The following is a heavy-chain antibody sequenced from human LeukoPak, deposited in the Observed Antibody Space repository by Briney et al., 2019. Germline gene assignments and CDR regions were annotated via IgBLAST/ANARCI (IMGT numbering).Heavy chain of an antibody. CDR2: ISGSGGST. CDR3: AKGDGSGSYCDY. D-gene: IGHD3-10*01. CDR1: GFTFSSYG. V-gene: IGHV3-23*01. Sequence: PGGSLRLSCAASGFTFSSYGMSWVRQAPGKGLEWVSAISGSGGSTYYADSVKGRFTISRDNSKNTLYLQMNSLRAEDTAVYYCAKGDGSGSYCDYWGQGTLVTVSS. J-gene: IGHJ4*02.